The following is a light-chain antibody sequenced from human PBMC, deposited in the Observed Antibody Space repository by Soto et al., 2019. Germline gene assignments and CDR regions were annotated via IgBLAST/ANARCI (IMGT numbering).Light chain of an antibody. V-gene: IGKV3-15*01. CDR3: QQCNNWPLT. Sequence: EIVMTQSPATLSVSPGERVTLSCRASQSVSSNLAWYQQKPGQAPRLLIYGASTRATGIPARFSGSGSGTDFPLTISSLQSEDFAVYYCQQCNNWPLTFGQGTKVEIK. CDR2: GAS. J-gene: IGKJ1*01. CDR1: QSVSSN.